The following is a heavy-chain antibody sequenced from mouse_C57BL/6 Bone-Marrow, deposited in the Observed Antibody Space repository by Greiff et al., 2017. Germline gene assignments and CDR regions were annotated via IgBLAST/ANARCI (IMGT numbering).Heavy chain of an antibody. J-gene: IGHJ2*01. V-gene: IGHV1-62-2*01. D-gene: IGHD2-4*01. CDR2: FYPGSGSI. CDR3: AIHERYYYYEGYFDY. CDR1: GYIFTEYT. Sequence: VKLQESGAELVKPGASVKLSCKASGYIFTEYTIHWVKQRSGQGLEWIGWFYPGSGSIKYNERFKDKATLTADKSSNTVYMELSRLTSEDSAVYFCAIHERYYYYEGYFDYWGQGTTLTVSS.